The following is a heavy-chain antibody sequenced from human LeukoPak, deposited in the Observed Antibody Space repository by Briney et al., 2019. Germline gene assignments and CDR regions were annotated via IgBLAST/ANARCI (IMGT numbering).Heavy chain of an antibody. D-gene: IGHD2-21*01. CDR2: IGGTGGNI. V-gene: IGHV3-23*01. Sequence: QPGGSLRLACEVSGFTFSSYHMNWVRQAPGKGLEWVSAIGGTGGNIFYTDSVKGRFTISRDNSKNTLYLHMNSLRAEDTAIYYCVRDNYSYRLDVWGQGTLVTVSP. J-gene: IGHJ4*02. CDR1: GFTFSSYH. CDR3: VRDNYSYRLDV.